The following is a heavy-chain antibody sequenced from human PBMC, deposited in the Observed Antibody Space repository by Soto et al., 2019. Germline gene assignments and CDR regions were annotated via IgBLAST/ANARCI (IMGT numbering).Heavy chain of an antibody. Sequence: QVQLQELGPGLVKPSETLSLTCTVSGGSISSYYWSWIRQPPGKGLEWIGYIYYSGSTNYNPSLKSRVTISVDTSKNQFSLKLSSVTAADTAVYYCASSNIAAAGFYYYGMDVWGRGTTVTVSS. CDR2: IYYSGST. CDR3: ASSNIAAAGFYYYGMDV. D-gene: IGHD6-13*01. CDR1: GGSISSYY. V-gene: IGHV4-59*01. J-gene: IGHJ6*02.